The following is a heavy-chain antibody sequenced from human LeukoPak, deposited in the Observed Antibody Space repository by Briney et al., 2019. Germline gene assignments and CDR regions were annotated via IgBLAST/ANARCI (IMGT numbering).Heavy chain of an antibody. V-gene: IGHV4-4*07. D-gene: IGHD4-17*01. CDR1: GGPITTYY. J-gene: IGHJ5*02. CDR3: ARESGTTGEVKFDP. Sequence: KSSETLSLTCTVSGGPITTYYLSWLRQSAGMGLEWIGRISGSGVITYNPSLKSRVILSLATSNNHFSLRLISVTVADTAVYYCARESGTTGEVKFDPWGQGMLGTVSS. CDR2: ISGSGVI.